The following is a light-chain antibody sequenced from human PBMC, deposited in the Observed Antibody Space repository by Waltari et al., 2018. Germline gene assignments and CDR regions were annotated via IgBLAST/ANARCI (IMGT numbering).Light chain of an antibody. CDR1: QTVANTY. J-gene: IGKJ1*01. CDR3: QKYGSSPPWA. V-gene: IGKV3-20*01. CDR2: GAS. Sequence: EIVLTQSPGTLSLSPGERVTLSCRASQTVANTYLAWYQHQPGQAPRLLVYGASSRAPGIPDRFSASGSGKDFTLTINSLEPEDVAVYYCQKYGSSPPWAFGQGTKVEIK.